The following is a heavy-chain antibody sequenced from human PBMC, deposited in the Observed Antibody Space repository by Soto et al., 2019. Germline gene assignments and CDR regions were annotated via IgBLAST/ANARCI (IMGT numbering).Heavy chain of an antibody. J-gene: IGHJ4*02. D-gene: IGHD2-15*01. V-gene: IGHV3-53*02. CDR3: ARGCAL. Sequence: EVQLVETGGGLIQPGESLRLSCAASVFIVSSTLMGWARQAPGKGLELVSVVHGGGDTYDTDSVMGRVTISRDNSKNTLYLQMNSLRDEDTAFYYCARGCALGGKGTLVIVSS. CDR1: VFIVSSTL. CDR2: VHGGGDT.